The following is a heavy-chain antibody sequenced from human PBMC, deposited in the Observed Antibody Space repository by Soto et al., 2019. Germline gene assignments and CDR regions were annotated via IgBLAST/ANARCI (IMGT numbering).Heavy chain of an antibody. V-gene: IGHV4-34*01. J-gene: IGHJ4*02. CDR3: ARDKITGLFDY. CDR2: INHSGST. D-gene: IGHD2-8*02. Sequence: SEILSLTCAVYGGSFSGYYCTWIRQPPGTGLEWIGEINHSGSTNYNPSLKSRVTISVDTSKNQFSLKLTSVTAADTAVYYCARDKITGLFDYWGQGTLVTVS. CDR1: GGSFSGYY.